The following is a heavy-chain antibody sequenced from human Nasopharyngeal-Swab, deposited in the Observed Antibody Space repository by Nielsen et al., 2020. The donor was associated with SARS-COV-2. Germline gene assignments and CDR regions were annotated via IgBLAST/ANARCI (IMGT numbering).Heavy chain of an antibody. CDR2: ISTNTGNP. CDR3: ARETAAVDY. Sequence: WVRQAPGQGLEWMGWISTNTGNPTYAQGFTGRFVFSLDTSVSTAYLQISSLKAEDTAVYYCARETAAVDYWGQGTLVTVSS. J-gene: IGHJ4*02. V-gene: IGHV7-4-1*02. D-gene: IGHD6-13*01.